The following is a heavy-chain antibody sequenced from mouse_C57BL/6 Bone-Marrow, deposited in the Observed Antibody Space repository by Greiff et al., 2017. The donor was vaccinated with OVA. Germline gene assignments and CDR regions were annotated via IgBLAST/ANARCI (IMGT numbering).Heavy chain of an antibody. Sequence: QVQLQQPGAELVKPGASVKVSCKASGYTFTSYWMHWVKQRPGQGLEWIGRIHPSDSDTNYNQKFKGKATLTVDNSSSTAYMQLSSLTSEDSAVYYCAMGGFYYYGSSPYAMDYWGQGTSVTVSS. CDR3: AMGGFYYYGSSPYAMDY. V-gene: IGHV1-74*01. CDR2: IHPSDSDT. CDR1: GYTFTSYW. J-gene: IGHJ4*01. D-gene: IGHD1-1*01.